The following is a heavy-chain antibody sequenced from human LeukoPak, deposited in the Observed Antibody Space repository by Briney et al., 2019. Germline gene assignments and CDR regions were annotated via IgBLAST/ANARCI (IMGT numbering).Heavy chain of an antibody. Sequence: SGGSLRLSCAASGFTFTTYWMHWVRQAPGKGLVWVSHINSDGSITSYADSVKGRFTISRDNAKNSLYLQMNSLRAEDTAVYYCARGRTWIQLTSIQGGGQGTLVTVSS. CDR2: INSDGSIT. CDR3: ARGRTWIQLTSIQG. D-gene: IGHD5-18*01. V-gene: IGHV3-74*01. J-gene: IGHJ4*02. CDR1: GFTFTTYW.